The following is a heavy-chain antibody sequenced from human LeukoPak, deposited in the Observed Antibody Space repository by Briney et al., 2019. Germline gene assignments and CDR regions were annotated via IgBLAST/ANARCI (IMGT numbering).Heavy chain of an antibody. J-gene: IGHJ4*02. Sequence: GGSLRLSCAASGFTFSSCSMNWVRQAPGKGLEWVSSISSSSSYIYYADSVKGRFTISRDNAENSLYLQMNSLRAEDTAVYYCAREGDIVVVPADLDYWGQGTLVTVSS. CDR2: ISSSSSYI. CDR1: GFTFSSCS. CDR3: AREGDIVVVPADLDY. V-gene: IGHV3-21*01. D-gene: IGHD2-2*01.